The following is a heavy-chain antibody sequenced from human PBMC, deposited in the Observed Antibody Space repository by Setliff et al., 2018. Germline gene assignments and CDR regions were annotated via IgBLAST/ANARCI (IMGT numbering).Heavy chain of an antibody. CDR2: KWDDGGNK. Sequence: HPGGSLRLSCAASGFTFSTYRMHWVRQAPGKGLEWVAVKWDDGGNKYHADSVKGRFTISRDNSKNTLYLQMNSLRPEDTAVYYCARTCSGSGCYAGLESWGQGTPVTVSS. CDR1: GFTFSTYR. J-gene: IGHJ4*02. CDR3: ARTCSGSGCYAGLES. V-gene: IGHV3-33*08. D-gene: IGHD2-15*01.